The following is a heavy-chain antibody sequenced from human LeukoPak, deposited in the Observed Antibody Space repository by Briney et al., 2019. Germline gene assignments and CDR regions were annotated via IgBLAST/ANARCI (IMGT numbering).Heavy chain of an antibody. V-gene: IGHV1-69*13. CDR3: ASLRYYGSGSYLSD. CDR1: GGTFSSYA. D-gene: IGHD3-10*01. J-gene: IGHJ4*02. CDR2: IIPIFGTA. Sequence: SVKVSCKASGGTFSSYAISWVRQAPGQGLEWMGGIIPIFGTANYAQKFQGRVAITADESTSTAYMELSSLRSEDTAVYYCASLRYYGSGSYLSDWGQGTLVTVSS.